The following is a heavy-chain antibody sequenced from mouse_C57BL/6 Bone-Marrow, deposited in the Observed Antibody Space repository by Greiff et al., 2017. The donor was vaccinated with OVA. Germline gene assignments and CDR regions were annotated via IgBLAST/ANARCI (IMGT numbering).Heavy chain of an antibody. J-gene: IGHJ3*01. CDR1: GFTFSDYG. CDR3: ARGGHAAWFAY. CDR2: ISSGSSTI. Sequence: DVQLVESGGGLVKPGGSLKLSCAVSGFTFSDYGMHWVRQAPEKGLEWVAYISSGSSTIYYADTVKGRFTISRDNAKNTLFLQRTSLRSEDTAIYYCARGGHAAWFAYWGQGALVTVSA. V-gene: IGHV5-17*01.